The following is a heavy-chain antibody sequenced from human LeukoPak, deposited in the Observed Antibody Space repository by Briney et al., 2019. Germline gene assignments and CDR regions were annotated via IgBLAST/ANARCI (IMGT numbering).Heavy chain of an antibody. V-gene: IGHV3-7*01. CDR2: IKEAGSEK. D-gene: IGHD5-18*01. CDR3: ARQRGFNYGPLDY. J-gene: IGHJ4*02. CDR1: GFTFSSYC. Sequence: PGGSLRLPCAASGFTFSSYCMSWVRQAPGKGLEWVANIKEAGSEKYYADSVKGRFTISRDNAKNSLYLQLNSLRAEDTAVYYCARQRGFNYGPLDYWGQGALVTVSS.